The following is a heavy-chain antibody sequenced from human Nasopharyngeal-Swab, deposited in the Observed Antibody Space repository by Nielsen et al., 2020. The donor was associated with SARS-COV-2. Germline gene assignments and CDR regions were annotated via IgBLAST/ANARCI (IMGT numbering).Heavy chain of an antibody. V-gene: IGHV4-39*01. CDR3: ARQETGGYQYYFDY. CDR2: IYYSGGT. D-gene: IGHD5-12*01. Sequence: WIRQPPGKGLEWIGSIYYSGGTYYNPSLKSRVTISVDTSKNQFSLKLSSVTAADTAVYYCARQETGGYQYYFDYWGQGTLVTVSS. J-gene: IGHJ4*02.